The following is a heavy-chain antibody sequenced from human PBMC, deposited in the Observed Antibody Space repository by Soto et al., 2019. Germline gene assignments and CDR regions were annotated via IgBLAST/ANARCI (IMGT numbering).Heavy chain of an antibody. D-gene: IGHD3-10*01. Sequence: EVQLLESGGGLVQPGGSLRLSCAASGFTFSSYAMSWVRQALGKGLEWVSAISGSGGSTYYADSVKGRLTISRDNSKNTLYLPMHSLRAEDTAVYYSAKTFGDYYGSGSYYKGPTYYYYGMDVWGQATTVTVSS. CDR3: AKTFGDYYGSGSYYKGPTYYYYGMDV. CDR2: ISGSGGST. J-gene: IGHJ6*02. V-gene: IGHV3-23*01. CDR1: GFTFSSYA.